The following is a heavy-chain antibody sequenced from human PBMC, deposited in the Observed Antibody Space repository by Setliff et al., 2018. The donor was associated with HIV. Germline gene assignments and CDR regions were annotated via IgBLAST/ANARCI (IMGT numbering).Heavy chain of an antibody. Sequence: PGGSLRLSCAASGFSFDDYGMHWVRQAPGKGLEWVAFIRYDGSYKFYADSVKGRFTISRDNSKNTLYLQMNSLRPEDTAVYYCAKNLYRSPWSPLDYWGQGTLVTVSS. CDR2: IRYDGSYK. J-gene: IGHJ4*02. V-gene: IGHV3-30*02. CDR3: AKNLYRSPWSPLDY. CDR1: GFSFDDYG. D-gene: IGHD6-19*01.